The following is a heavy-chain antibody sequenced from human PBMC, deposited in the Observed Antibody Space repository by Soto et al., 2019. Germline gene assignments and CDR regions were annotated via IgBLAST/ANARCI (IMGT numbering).Heavy chain of an antibody. CDR1: GFIFSSDA. Sequence: PGGSPRLSCAASGFIFSSDAMSWSRQAPGKGLEWVSAISGSGTTAYYADSVKGRFTFSRDNSKKTMYLQMNSLRAEDTAVYYCAKTTDGWFSAFEIWGQGTMVTVSS. CDR3: AKTTDGWFSAFEI. D-gene: IGHD6-19*01. J-gene: IGHJ3*02. CDR2: ISGSGTTA. V-gene: IGHV3-23*01.